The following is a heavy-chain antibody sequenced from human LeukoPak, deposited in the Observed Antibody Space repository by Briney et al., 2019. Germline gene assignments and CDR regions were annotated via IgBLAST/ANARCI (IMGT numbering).Heavy chain of an antibody. V-gene: IGHV1-3*01. J-gene: IGHJ4*02. CDR1: GYTFTSYA. Sequence: GASVKVSCKASGYTFTSYAMHWVRQAPGQRLEWMGWINAGNGNTKYSQKFQGRVTITRDTSASTAYMELSSLRSEDTAVYYCARSYSSSWYHFDYWGQGTLVTVSS. CDR2: INAGNGNT. CDR3: ARSYSSSWYHFDY. D-gene: IGHD6-13*01.